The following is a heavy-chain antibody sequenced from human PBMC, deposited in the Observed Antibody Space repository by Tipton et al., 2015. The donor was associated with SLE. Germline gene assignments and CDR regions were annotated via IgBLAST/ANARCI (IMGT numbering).Heavy chain of an antibody. J-gene: IGHJ6*02. Sequence: GLVKPSETLSLTCSVSGGSIRSYYWTWIRQPPGKGLEWIGYIYYSGSTNYNPSLKSRVTISVDTSKNQFSLKLSSVTAADTAVYYCARQGDSGYDALYYYYGMDVWGQGTTVTVSS. D-gene: IGHD5-12*01. CDR3: ARQGDSGYDALYYYYGMDV. CDR2: IYYSGST. V-gene: IGHV4-59*08. CDR1: GGSIRSYY.